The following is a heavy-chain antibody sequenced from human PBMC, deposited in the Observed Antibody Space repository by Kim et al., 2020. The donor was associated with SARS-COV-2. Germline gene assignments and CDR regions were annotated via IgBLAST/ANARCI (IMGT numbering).Heavy chain of an antibody. CDR2: IYYSGST. CDR3: ARAVITFGGMLGNWFDP. V-gene: IGHV4-31*03. Sequence: SETLSLTCTVSGGSISSGGFYWSWIRQHPGKGLEWIGYIYYSGSTFYNPSLKSRLTISVDTSKNQFSLKLSSVTAADTSVYYCARAVITFGGMLGNWFDPWGQGTLVTVSS. D-gene: IGHD3-16*01. J-gene: IGHJ5*02. CDR1: GGSISSGGFY.